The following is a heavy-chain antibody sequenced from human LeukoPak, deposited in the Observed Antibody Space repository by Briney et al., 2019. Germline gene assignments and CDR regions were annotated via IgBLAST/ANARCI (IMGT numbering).Heavy chain of an antibody. D-gene: IGHD2-15*01. CDR3: ARDGEGYCSGGSCYSNYFDY. CDR1: GFTFSSYA. Sequence: PGGSLRLSCAASGFTFSSYAMHWVRQAPGKGLEYVSAISSNGGSTYYANSVKGRFTISRDNSKNTLYLQMGSLRAEDMAVYYCARDGEGYCSGGSCYSNYFDYWGQGTLVTVSS. V-gene: IGHV3-64*01. J-gene: IGHJ4*02. CDR2: ISSNGGST.